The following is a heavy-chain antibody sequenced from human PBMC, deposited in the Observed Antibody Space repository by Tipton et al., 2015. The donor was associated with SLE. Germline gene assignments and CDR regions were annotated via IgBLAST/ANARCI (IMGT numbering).Heavy chain of an antibody. Sequence: TLSLTCLVSGGSISGGNYYWTWIRQPAGKGLEWNGHIYISGSVYTSGRTKYNPSLKSRATISVDMSNNHFSLNQNSVTAADTAVYYCARQSVHGASYFYYMDVWGKGTTVTVSS. J-gene: IGHJ6*03. V-gene: IGHV4-61*02. CDR3: ARQSVHGASYFYYMDV. D-gene: IGHD4/OR15-4a*01. CDR2: VYTSGRT. CDR1: GGSISGGNYY.